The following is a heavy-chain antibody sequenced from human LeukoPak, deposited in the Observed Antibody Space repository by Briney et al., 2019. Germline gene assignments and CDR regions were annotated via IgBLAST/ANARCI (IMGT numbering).Heavy chain of an antibody. D-gene: IGHD2-2*01. CDR1: GFTFSSYA. Sequence: PGGSLRLSCAASGFTFSSYAMHWVRQAPGKGLEYVSAISSNGGSTYYANSVKDRFTISRDNSKNTLYLQMGSLRAEDMAVYYCARGRVVPAAPTFDYWGQGTLVTVSS. CDR2: ISSNGGST. J-gene: IGHJ4*02. CDR3: ARGRVVPAAPTFDY. V-gene: IGHV3-64*01.